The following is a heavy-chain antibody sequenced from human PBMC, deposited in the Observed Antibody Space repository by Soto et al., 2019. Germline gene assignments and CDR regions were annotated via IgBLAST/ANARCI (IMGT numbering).Heavy chain of an antibody. J-gene: IGHJ4*02. CDR1: GFTFSNYW. CDR2: INNDGSTT. Sequence: GGSLRLSCAASGFTFSNYWMHWVRQAPGKGLVWVSHINNDGSTTNYADSVKGRFTISRDNAKNTLYLQMNSLRAEDTAVYYCATHYIVVVPAAILPVYWGQGTLVTVSS. CDR3: ATHYIVVVPAAILPVY. V-gene: IGHV3-74*01. D-gene: IGHD2-2*01.